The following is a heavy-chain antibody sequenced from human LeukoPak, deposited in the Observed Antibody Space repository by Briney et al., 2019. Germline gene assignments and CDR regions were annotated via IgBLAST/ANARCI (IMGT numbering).Heavy chain of an antibody. CDR1: GGSISNYF. CDR2: VSDSGSA. CDR3: VRHTGGTTLDY. V-gene: IGHV4-59*08. Sequence: SETPSLTCTVSGGSISNYFWSWIRQPPGKGLEWIGYVSDSGSATYNPSLKSRVTISVDTSKNQFSLKVTSVTAADTAVYFCVRHTGGTTLDYWGQGTLVTVSS. J-gene: IGHJ4*02. D-gene: IGHD1-1*01.